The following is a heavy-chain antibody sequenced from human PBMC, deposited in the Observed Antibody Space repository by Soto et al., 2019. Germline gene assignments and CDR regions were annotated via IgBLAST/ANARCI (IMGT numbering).Heavy chain of an antibody. J-gene: IGHJ4*02. Sequence: GASVKVSCKASGYTFTSYGISWVRQAPGQGLEWMGWISAYNGNTKYAQKLKGRVTITRDTSASTANKKLSNLRSEDTAVYFCARGSSDWLPYFDYWGQGSLVTVSS. CDR3: ARGSSDWLPYFDY. CDR1: GYTFTSYG. CDR2: ISAYNGNT. V-gene: IGHV1-18*01. D-gene: IGHD3-9*01.